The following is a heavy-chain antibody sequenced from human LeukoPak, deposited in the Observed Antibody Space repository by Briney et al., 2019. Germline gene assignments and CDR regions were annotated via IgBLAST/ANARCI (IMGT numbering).Heavy chain of an antibody. D-gene: IGHD5-18*01. CDR2: INWNGGST. CDR1: GFTFDDYG. CDR3: AKSVDTAMVFDY. Sequence: GGSLRLSCAASGFTFDDYGMSWVRQAPGKGLEWVSGINWNGGSTGYADSVKGRFTISRDNSKNTLYLQMNSLRAEDTAVYYCAKSVDTAMVFDYWGQGTLVTVSS. J-gene: IGHJ4*02. V-gene: IGHV3-20*04.